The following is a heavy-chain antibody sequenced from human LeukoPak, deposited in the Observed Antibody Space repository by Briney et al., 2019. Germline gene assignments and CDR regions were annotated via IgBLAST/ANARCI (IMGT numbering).Heavy chain of an antibody. CDR2: IYYSGST. V-gene: IGHV4-59*01. D-gene: IGHD3-9*01. Sequence: SETLSLTCTVSGGSISSYYWSWIRQPPGKGLEWIGYIYYSGSTNYNPSLKSRVTISVDTSKNQFSLKLSSVTAADTAVYYCARERDYDILTGPSTAFDIWGQGTMVTVSS. CDR1: GGSISSYY. J-gene: IGHJ3*02. CDR3: ARERDYDILTGPSTAFDI.